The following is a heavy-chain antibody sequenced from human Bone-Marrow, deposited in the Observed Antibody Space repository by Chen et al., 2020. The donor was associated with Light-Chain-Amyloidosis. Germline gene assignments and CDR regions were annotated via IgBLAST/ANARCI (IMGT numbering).Heavy chain of an antibody. Sequence: EVQREPSGPEVKKPGEAMKISCKGAGYTFHNYWIGWVRQMPGKVLEWMGVIYPDDSDARYSPSFEGQVTISADKSITTAYLQWRSLKASDTAMYYCARRRDGYNFDYWGQGTLVTVSS. CDR2: IYPDDSDA. CDR3: ARRRDGYNFDY. J-gene: IGHJ4*02. CDR1: GYTFHNYW. D-gene: IGHD5-12*01. V-gene: IGHV5-51*01.